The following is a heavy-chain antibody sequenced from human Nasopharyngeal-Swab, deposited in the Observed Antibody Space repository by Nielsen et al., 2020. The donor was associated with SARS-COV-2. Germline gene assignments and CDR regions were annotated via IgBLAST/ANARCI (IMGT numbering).Heavy chain of an antibody. CDR1: GASVIGGNYY. CDR2: IYYSGHM. Sequence: SETLSLTCTVSGASVIGGNYYWSWIRQRPGKGPEWIAYIYYSGHMYFNPSLKSRVTISIDTSKNQFSLRLSSVTAADTAVYYCARDSYRDAFDIWGQGTMATVSS. J-gene: IGHJ3*02. CDR3: ARDSYRDAFDI. V-gene: IGHV4-31*02.